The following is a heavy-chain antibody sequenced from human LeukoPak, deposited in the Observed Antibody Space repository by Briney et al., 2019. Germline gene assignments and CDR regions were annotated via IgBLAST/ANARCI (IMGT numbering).Heavy chain of an antibody. CDR2: IYTSGSN. J-gene: IGHJ6*03. V-gene: IGHV4-4*07. D-gene: IGHD4-11*01. CDR1: GGSISSYY. CDR3: ASQNFYGNYDPYYYYYMDV. Sequence: SETLSLTCTVSGGSISSYYWSWIRQPAGKGLEWVGRIYTSGSNNYKPSLKSRVTMSVDTSKNQFSLKLSSVTAADTAVYYCASQNFYGNYDPYYYYYMDVWGKGTTVTVSS.